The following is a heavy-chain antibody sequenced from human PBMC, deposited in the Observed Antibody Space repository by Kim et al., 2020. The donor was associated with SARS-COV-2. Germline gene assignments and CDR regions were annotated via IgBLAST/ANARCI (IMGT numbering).Heavy chain of an antibody. CDR3: TRNRAIGKNYYGMDV. CDR2: ISHDGSDT. J-gene: IGHJ6*02. D-gene: IGHD3-22*01. Sequence: GGSLRLSCSSSVFTFSTYAMHWVRQPPGKGLELVALISHDGSDTYYGDSMKGRVTISRDNSKNTLYLQMQLNSLRGEDTAVYYCTRNRAIGKNYYGMDVWGQGTTVTVSS. V-gene: IGHV3-30*04. CDR1: VFTFSTYA.